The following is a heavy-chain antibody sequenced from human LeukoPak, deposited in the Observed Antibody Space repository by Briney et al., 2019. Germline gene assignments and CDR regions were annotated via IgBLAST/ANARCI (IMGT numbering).Heavy chain of an antibody. J-gene: IGHJ4*02. CDR3: AKGGSGSYFDY. V-gene: IGHV3-23*01. D-gene: IGHD5-18*01. CDR1: GLTFSTYG. CDR2: FTGGTGRT. Sequence: GGSLRLSCAASGLTFSTYGMSWVRQAPGKGLEWVSTFTGGTGRTYYADSVKGRFTISRDNSKNTLSLQLNSMRADDTAVYFCAKGGSGSYFDYWGQGTLVTVSS.